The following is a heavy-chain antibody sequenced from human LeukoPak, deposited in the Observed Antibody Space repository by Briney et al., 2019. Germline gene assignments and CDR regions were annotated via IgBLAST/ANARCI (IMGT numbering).Heavy chain of an antibody. D-gene: IGHD1-14*01. CDR3: ALSNRVTPFQH. V-gene: IGHV4-59*08. CDR2: IYYSGST. Sequence: SETLSLTCTVSGGSISSYYWSWIRQPPGKGLEWIGYIYYSGSTNYNPSLKSRVTLSVDTSKNQFSLKLSSVTAADTAVYYCALSNRVTPFQHWGQGTLVTVSS. CDR1: GGSISSYY. J-gene: IGHJ1*01.